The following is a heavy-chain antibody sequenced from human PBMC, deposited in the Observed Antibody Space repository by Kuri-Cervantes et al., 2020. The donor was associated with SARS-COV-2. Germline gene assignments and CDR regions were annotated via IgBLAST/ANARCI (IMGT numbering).Heavy chain of an antibody. CDR3: AKDGTDDYLSAYSGRGSWFDP. CDR1: GGSISNHY. J-gene: IGHJ5*02. CDR2: LYKSGGS. Sequence: ESLTLSCIVAGGSISNHYWSCIRQHTGKGLEWIGELYKSGGSNTNPSLRSRFTIPADTSKTQFSLRWTSVTAADTAIYFCAKDGTDDYLSAYSGRGSWFDPWGQGTLVTVSS. D-gene: IGHD3-3*01. V-gene: IGHV4-59*11.